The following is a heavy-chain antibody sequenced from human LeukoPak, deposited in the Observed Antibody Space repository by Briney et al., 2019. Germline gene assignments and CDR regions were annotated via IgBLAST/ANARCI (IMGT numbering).Heavy chain of an antibody. J-gene: IGHJ4*02. CDR2: ISSSGSTI. D-gene: IGHD3-22*01. CDR3: ARRSPGVNYYDNSGYYPY. Sequence: GGSLRLSCAASGFTFSSYAMSWVRQAPGKGLEWVSYISSSGSTIYYADSVKGRFTISRDNAKNSLYLQMNSLRAEDTAVYYCARRSPGVNYYDNSGYYPYWGQGTLVTVSS. CDR1: GFTFSSYA. V-gene: IGHV3-48*04.